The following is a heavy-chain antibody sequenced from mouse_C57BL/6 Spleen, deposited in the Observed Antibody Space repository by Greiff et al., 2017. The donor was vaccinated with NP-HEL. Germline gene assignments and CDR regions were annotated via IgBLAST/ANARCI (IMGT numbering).Heavy chain of an antibody. CDR2: IYWDDDK. CDR3: VRGRYSNYWYFDV. Sequence: QVTLKESGPGILQSSQTLSLTCSFSGFSLSTSGMGVSWIRQPSGKGLEWLAHIYWDDDKRYNPSLKSRLTISKATSRNQVFLKITSVDTADTATDYCVRGRYSNYWYFDVWGTGTTVTVSS. D-gene: IGHD2-5*01. J-gene: IGHJ1*03. CDR1: GFSLSTSGMG. V-gene: IGHV8-12*01.